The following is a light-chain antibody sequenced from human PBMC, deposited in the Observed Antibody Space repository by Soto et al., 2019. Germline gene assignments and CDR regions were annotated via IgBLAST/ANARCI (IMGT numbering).Light chain of an antibody. CDR3: QQCRNWPLT. V-gene: IGKV3-15*01. Sequence: EIVMTQSPATPSVSPGEGATLSCKASQNVYNNLAWYQQRPGQPPRLLIYDASTRATGISARFSGSGYGTEFTLTISSLQSEDFAVYFCQQCRNWPLTFGGGTK. CDR2: DAS. J-gene: IGKJ4*01. CDR1: QNVYNN.